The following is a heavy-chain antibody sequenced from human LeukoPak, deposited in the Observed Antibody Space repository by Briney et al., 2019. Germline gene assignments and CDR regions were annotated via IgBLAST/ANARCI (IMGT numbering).Heavy chain of an antibody. Sequence: SETLSLTCTVSGGSISSYYWSWIRQPAGKGPEWIGRIYTSGSTNYNPSLKSRVTMSVDTSKNQFSLKLSSVTAADTAVYYCARHYYDILTGYLAYFDYWGQGTLVTVSS. D-gene: IGHD3-9*01. V-gene: IGHV4-4*07. CDR2: IYTSGST. CDR1: GGSISSYY. J-gene: IGHJ4*02. CDR3: ARHYYDILTGYLAYFDY.